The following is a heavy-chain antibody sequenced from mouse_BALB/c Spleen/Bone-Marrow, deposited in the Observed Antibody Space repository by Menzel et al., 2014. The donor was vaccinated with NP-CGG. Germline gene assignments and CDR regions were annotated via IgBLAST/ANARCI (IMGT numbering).Heavy chain of an antibody. CDR2: IYPYNGGT. Sequence: VQLQQSGPELVKPGASVKISCKASGYTFTDYNMHWVKQSHGKSLEWIGYIYPYNGGTGYNQKFKSKATLTVDNSSSTAHMELRSLTSEDSAVYYCARFRYDWYFDVWGAGTTVTVSS. V-gene: IGHV1S29*02. D-gene: IGHD2-14*01. CDR1: GYTFTDYN. J-gene: IGHJ1*01. CDR3: ARFRYDWYFDV.